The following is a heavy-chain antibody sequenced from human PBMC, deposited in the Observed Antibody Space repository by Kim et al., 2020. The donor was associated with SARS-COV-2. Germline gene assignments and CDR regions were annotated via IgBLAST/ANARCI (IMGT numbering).Heavy chain of an antibody. V-gene: IGHV3-23*01. J-gene: IGHJ4*02. CDR3: AKGRVRGVIIADLDY. Sequence: GGSLRLSCAVSGFTFSTYGMTWVRQAPGKGLEWVSSISGSGAETSYGDSVKGRFTISRDNSRNTVYLHMNSLRAEDTAVYYCAKGRVRGVIIADLDYWGQGTLVTVSP. D-gene: IGHD3-10*01. CDR2: ISGSGAET. CDR1: GFTFSTYG.